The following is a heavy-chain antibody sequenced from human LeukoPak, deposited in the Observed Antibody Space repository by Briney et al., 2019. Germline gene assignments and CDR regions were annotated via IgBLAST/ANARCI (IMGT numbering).Heavy chain of an antibody. J-gene: IGHJ4*02. CDR1: GFTFTSYW. V-gene: IGHV3-74*01. D-gene: IGHD3-10*01. CDR3: ARDRDGYLDY. Sequence: GGSLRLSCAASGFTFTSYWMHWVRQAPGKGLVWVSCVKNDGSDTRYADSVKGRFTISRDNSKDTLYLQMNSLRAEDTAVYYCARDRDGYLDYWGQGTLVTVSS. CDR2: VKNDGSDT.